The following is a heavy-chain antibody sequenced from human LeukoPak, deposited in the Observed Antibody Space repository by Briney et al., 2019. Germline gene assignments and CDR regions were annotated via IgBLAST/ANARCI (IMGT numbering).Heavy chain of an antibody. CDR1: GFTFSSYG. J-gene: IGHJ5*02. CDR3: ARGGHYGDYWFDP. V-gene: IGHV3-30*03. D-gene: IGHD4-17*01. CDR2: ISYDGSNK. Sequence: PGGSLRLSCAASGFTFSSYGMHWVRQAPGKGLEWVAVISYDGSNKYYADSVKGRFTISRDNSKNTLYLQMNSLRAEDTAVYYCARGGHYGDYWFDPWGQGTLVTVSS.